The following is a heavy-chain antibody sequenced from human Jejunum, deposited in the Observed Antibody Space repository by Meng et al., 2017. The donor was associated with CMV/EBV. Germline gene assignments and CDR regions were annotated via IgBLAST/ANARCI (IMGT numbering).Heavy chain of an antibody. J-gene: IGHJ5*01. CDR2: ITSSCDIK. CDR3: ARDAAPAAPNWFDF. CDR1: GFTFAKCQ. D-gene: IGHD2-2*01. V-gene: IGHV3-48*03. Sequence: SGFTFAKCQMNWVRQAPGKGLEWISYITSSCDIKYYADSVKGRFTTTRDNAENSLFLQMNSLRADDTAFYFCARDAAPAAPNWFDFWGQGTLVTVSS.